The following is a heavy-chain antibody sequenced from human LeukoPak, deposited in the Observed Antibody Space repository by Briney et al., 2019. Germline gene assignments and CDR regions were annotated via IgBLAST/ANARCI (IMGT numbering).Heavy chain of an antibody. CDR1: GGSISSSNYY. Sequence: SETLSLTCTVSGGSISSSNYYWGWIRQPPGKGLEWIGSIYYSGSTYYNPSLKSRVTISVDTSKNQFSLKLSSVTAADTAVYYCARGRSRYCSSTSCLRGMDVWGQGTTVTVSS. D-gene: IGHD2-2*01. CDR3: ARGRSRYCSSTSCLRGMDV. V-gene: IGHV4-39*01. CDR2: IYYSGST. J-gene: IGHJ6*02.